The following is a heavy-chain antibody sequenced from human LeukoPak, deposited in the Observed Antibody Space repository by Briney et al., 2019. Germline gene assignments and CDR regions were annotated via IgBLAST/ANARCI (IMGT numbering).Heavy chain of an antibody. J-gene: IGHJ4*02. CDR3: ARVKKGSWYFVDY. CDR1: GGSISSSSYY. V-gene: IGHV4-39*07. CDR2: IYYSGST. D-gene: IGHD6-13*01. Sequence: PSETLSLTCTVSGGSISSSSYYWGWIRQPPGKGLEWIGSIYYSGSTYYNPSLKSRVTISVDTSKNQFSLKLSSVTAADTAVYYCARVKKGSWYFVDYWGQGTLVTVSS.